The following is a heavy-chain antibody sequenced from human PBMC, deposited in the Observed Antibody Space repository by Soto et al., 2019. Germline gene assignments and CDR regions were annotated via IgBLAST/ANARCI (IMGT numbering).Heavy chain of an antibody. CDR1: GGSFSAYY. Sequence: QVQLQQWGAGPLKPSETLSLTCAVNGGSFSAYYWTWIRQPPGRGLEWIGEIDHSGSTNYNPSLESRVTISIDTAKNRFSLNVTSVTAADTAVYYCVRGLRYSGMDVWGQGTTVTVS. CDR3: VRGLRYSGMDV. D-gene: IGHD2-15*01. CDR2: IDHSGST. V-gene: IGHV4-34*01. J-gene: IGHJ6*02.